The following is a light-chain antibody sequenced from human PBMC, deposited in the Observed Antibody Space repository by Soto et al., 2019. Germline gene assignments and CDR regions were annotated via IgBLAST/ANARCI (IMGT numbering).Light chain of an antibody. J-gene: IGKJ4*01. CDR1: QSMSSN. Sequence: VMTPSPAALSVSPGARATLSCRASQSMSSNLAWYQQKPGQAPRLLMFRTSTRATGVPARFSGSGSGTEFNITISSLQSEDFAVYYCQQYNNWPRATFGGGTKLDIK. CDR3: QQYNNWPRAT. CDR2: RTS. V-gene: IGKV3-15*01.